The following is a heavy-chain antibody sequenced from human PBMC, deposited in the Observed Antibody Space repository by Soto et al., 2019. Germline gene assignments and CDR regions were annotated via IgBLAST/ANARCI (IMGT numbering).Heavy chain of an antibody. D-gene: IGHD2-2*01. CDR1: GLTFSSYA. CDR2: ISGSGSNT. J-gene: IGHJ4*02. CDR3: AKNPYRPRYCSSTSCFIEDY. V-gene: IGHV3-23*01. Sequence: GGSLRLSCAASGLTFSSYAMSWVRQAPGKGLQWVSAISGSGSNTYYVDSVKGRFTISRDNSKNTLYLQMNSLRAEDTAVYYCAKNPYRPRYCSSTSCFIEDYWGQGTLVTVSS.